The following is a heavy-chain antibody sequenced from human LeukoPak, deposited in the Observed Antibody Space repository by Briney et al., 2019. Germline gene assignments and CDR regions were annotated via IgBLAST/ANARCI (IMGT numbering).Heavy chain of an antibody. V-gene: IGHV3-30*18. CDR3: AKVRGPGEVSGWYYFDS. D-gene: IGHD6-19*01. CDR1: GFTFSSYG. J-gene: IGHJ4*02. CDR2: ISYDGSNR. Sequence: PGRSLRLSCVASGFTFSSYGMHWVRQAPGKGLEWEAFISYDGSNRYYVDSVKGRFTISRDNSKNTLYLQMNSLRPEGTAVYYCAKVRGPGEVSGWYYFDSWGQGTLVTVSS.